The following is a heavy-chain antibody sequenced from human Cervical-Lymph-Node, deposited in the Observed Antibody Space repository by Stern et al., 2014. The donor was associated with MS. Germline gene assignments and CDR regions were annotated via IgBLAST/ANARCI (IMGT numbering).Heavy chain of an antibody. Sequence: VQLVESGGGVVQPGRSLRLSCAASGFTFKNYDMHWVRQAPGKGLERMAYISHNGNNKQYADSVKGRFTVSRDNSKNTLFLQMDSLRADDAAVYYCATDLITWSSTIENWGQGTLVTVSS. J-gene: IGHJ4*02. CDR2: ISHNGNNK. CDR3: ATDLITWSSTIEN. D-gene: IGHD1-26*01. CDR1: GFTFKNYD. V-gene: IGHV3-33*01.